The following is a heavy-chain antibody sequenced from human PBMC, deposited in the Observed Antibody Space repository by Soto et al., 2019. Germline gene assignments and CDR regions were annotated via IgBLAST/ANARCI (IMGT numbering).Heavy chain of an antibody. V-gene: IGHV3-33*01. D-gene: IGHD6-19*01. CDR2: IWYDGSNK. CDR1: GFTFSSYG. CDR3: ARDRTYSSGPLYYYGMDV. Sequence: LRLSCAASGFTFSSYGMHWVRQAPGKGLEWVAVIWYDGSNKYYADSVKGRFTISRDNSKNTLYLQMNSLRAEDTAVYYCARDRTYSSGPLYYYGMDVWGQGTTVTVSS. J-gene: IGHJ6*02.